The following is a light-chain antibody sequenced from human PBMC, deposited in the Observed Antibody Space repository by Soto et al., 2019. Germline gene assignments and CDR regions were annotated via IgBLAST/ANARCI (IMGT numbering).Light chain of an antibody. Sequence: AIQLTQSPSSLSASVGDRVTITCRASQGIGSHLAWYQQKPDKPPKLLIYDSSSLENGVPSRCSDSGSWTDFTRTISSLRPEDFGTYYCQQFNSYLMYTFGQGTKLEIK. J-gene: IGKJ2*01. V-gene: IGKV1-13*02. CDR2: DSS. CDR3: QQFNSYLMYT. CDR1: QGIGSH.